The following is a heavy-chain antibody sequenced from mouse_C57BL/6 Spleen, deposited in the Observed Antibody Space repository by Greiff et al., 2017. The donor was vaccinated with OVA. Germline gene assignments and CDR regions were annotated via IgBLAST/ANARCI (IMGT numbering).Heavy chain of an antibody. V-gene: IGHV1-82*01. CDR3: AREDGNYPFDH. J-gene: IGHJ2*01. Sequence: QVQLKESGPELVKPGASVKISCKASGYAFSSSWMNWVKQRPGKGLEWIGRIYPGDGDTNYNGKFKGKATLTADQSSSPAYMQLSSLTSEDSAVYFCAREDGNYPFDHWGQGTTLTVSS. CDR1: GYAFSSSW. D-gene: IGHD2-1*01. CDR2: IYPGDGDT.